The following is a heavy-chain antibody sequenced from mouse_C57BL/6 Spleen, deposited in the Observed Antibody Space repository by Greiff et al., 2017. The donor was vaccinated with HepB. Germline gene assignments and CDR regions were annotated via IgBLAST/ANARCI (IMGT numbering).Heavy chain of an antibody. V-gene: IGHV5-9*01. D-gene: IGHD1-1*01. CDR1: GFTFSSYT. CDR2: ISGGGGNT. J-gene: IGHJ1*03. Sequence: EVQLVESGGGLVKPGGSLKLSCAASGFTFSSYTMSWVRQTPEKRLEWVATISGGGGNTYYPDSVKGRFTISRDNSKNTLYLQMSSLRSEDTALYYCARHRYYGGSSRYFDVWGTGTTVTVSS. CDR3: ARHRYYGGSSRYFDV.